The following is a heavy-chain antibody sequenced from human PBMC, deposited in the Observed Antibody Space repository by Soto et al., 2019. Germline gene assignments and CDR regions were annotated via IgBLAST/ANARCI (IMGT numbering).Heavy chain of an antibody. Sequence: QVQLQQWGAGLLKPSETLSLTCAVYGGSFSGYYWSWIRQPPGKGLEWIGEIYHSGGTNYHPSLKSRVTISVDTSNNHFSLKLSSVTAADTAVYYCARGALVWFGAHDYYGMDVWGQGTTVTVSS. CDR1: GGSFSGYY. V-gene: IGHV4-34*01. J-gene: IGHJ6*02. CDR3: ARGALVWFGAHDYYGMDV. D-gene: IGHD3-10*01. CDR2: IYHSGGT.